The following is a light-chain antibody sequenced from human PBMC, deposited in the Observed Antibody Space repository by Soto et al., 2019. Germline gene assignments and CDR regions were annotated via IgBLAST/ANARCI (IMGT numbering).Light chain of an antibody. CDR3: QHYRSAPFT. Sequence: EIVLTQSPGILSLSPGERATLACRASQSISSDHLAWYQQRPGQSPRLLIYGASSRTTGAPDRFSGSGSGTDFTLTISRLEPEDFAVYYCQHYRSAPFTFGPGTKVDIK. CDR2: GAS. J-gene: IGKJ3*01. CDR1: QSISSDH. V-gene: IGKV3-20*01.